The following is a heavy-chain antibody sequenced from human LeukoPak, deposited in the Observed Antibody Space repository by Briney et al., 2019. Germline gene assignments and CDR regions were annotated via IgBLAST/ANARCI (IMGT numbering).Heavy chain of an antibody. J-gene: IGHJ4*02. Sequence: GGSLRLSCAASGFTFSSYSMDWVRQAPGKGLEWVSAISGSGGSTYYADSVKGRFTISRDNSKNTLYLQMNSLRAEDTAVYYCAKAAKKFPNCSGGSCYMYYFDYWGQGTLVTVSS. CDR3: AKAAKKFPNCSGGSCYMYYFDY. CDR1: GFTFSSYS. D-gene: IGHD2-15*01. CDR2: ISGSGGST. V-gene: IGHV3-23*01.